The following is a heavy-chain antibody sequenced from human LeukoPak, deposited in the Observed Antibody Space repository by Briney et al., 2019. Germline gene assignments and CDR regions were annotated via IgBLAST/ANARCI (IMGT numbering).Heavy chain of an antibody. CDR3: ASQPLVGATSRNYFDY. D-gene: IGHD1-26*01. V-gene: IGHV3-23*01. J-gene: IGHJ4*02. CDR1: GFTFVSYA. Sequence: PGGSLRLSCVASGFTFVSYALSWVRQGSGKGLEWVSPISGGGGSIYYADSVKGRFTISRDNSKNTLYLQMNSLRAEDTAIYYCASQPLVGATSRNYFDYWGQGTLVTVSS. CDR2: ISGGGGSI.